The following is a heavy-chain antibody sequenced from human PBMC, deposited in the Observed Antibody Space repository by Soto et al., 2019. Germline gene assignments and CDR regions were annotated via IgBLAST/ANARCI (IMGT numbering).Heavy chain of an antibody. J-gene: IGHJ6*03. Sequence: EVQLLESGGGLVQPGGSLRLSCAASGFTFISYAMSWVRQAPWKGLEWVSCICGSGGSTYYADSVQGRFTISRDNSKKTLYLQMHSLRAEDTAVYYGARLRRDGYDRKHTYYYNYLDVWGKGTTVTVSS. CDR3: ARLRRDGYDRKHTYYYNYLDV. D-gene: IGHD5-12*01. CDR2: ICGSGGST. V-gene: IGHV3-23*01. CDR1: GFTFISYA.